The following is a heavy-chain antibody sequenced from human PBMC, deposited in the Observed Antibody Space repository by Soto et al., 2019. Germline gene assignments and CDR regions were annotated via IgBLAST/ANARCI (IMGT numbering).Heavy chain of an antibody. CDR1: GFTFSRSA. CDR2: ISGSGGST. Sequence: EVQLLESGGGLIQPGGSLRLSCAASGFTFSRSAMNWVRQAPGKGLVWVSSISGSGGSTFYADSVKGRFTISRDNSNNTLYLQMNSLRAEDTAVYYCAKDSRYLGSGSLDYWGQGTLVTVAS. V-gene: IGHV3-23*01. D-gene: IGHD3-10*01. J-gene: IGHJ4*02. CDR3: AKDSRYLGSGSLDY.